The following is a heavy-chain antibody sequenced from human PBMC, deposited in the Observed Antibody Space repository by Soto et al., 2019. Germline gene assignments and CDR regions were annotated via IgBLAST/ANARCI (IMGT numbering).Heavy chain of an antibody. CDR1: GYTFTSYG. CDR2: ISAYNGNT. D-gene: IGHD2-2*01. CDR3: ARDGRFKKQLLRPVGMDV. V-gene: IGHV1-18*01. J-gene: IGHJ6*02. Sequence: ASVKVSCKASGYTFTSYGISWVRQAPGQGLEWMGWISAYNGNTNYAQKLQGRVTMTTDTSTSTAYMELRSLRSDDTAVYCCARDGRFKKQLLRPVGMDVWGQGTTVTVSS.